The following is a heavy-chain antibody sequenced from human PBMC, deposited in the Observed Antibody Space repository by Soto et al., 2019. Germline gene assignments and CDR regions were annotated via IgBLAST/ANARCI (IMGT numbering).Heavy chain of an antibody. CDR1: GGTFSSYA. V-gene: IGHV1-69*13. Sequence: SVKVSCKASGGTFSSYAISWVRQPPGQGLEWMGGIIPIFGTENYAQKFQGRVTITADESTSTAYMELSSLRSEDTAVYYCARQREEWPHYYDGMDVWGQGTTVTVS. J-gene: IGHJ6*02. CDR3: ARQREEWPHYYDGMDV. CDR2: IIPIFGTE. D-gene: IGHD3-3*01.